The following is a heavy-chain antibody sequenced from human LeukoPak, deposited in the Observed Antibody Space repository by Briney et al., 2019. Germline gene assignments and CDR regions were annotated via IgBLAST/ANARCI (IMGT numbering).Heavy chain of an antibody. CDR2: IYYSGST. D-gene: IGHD3-3*01. J-gene: IGHJ5*02. CDR3: ARASPNYDFWSGGFDP. Sequence: SETLSLTCTVSGGSISSYYWSWIRQPAGKGLEWIGRIYYSGSTNYNPSLKSRVTISVDTSKNQFSLKLSSVTAADTAVYYCARASPNYDFWSGGFDPWGQGTLVTVSS. CDR1: GGSISSYY. V-gene: IGHV4-4*07.